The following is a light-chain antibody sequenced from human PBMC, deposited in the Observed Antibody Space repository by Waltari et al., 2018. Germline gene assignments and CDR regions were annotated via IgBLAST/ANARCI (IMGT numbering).Light chain of an antibody. CDR3: QHYLRLPVT. V-gene: IGKV3-20*01. CDR2: GAS. CDR1: QSVSRA. Sequence: EIVLTQSPGTLSLSIGDRANLSCRASQSVSRALTWYQQKPGQAPRLLIYGASTRAPGIPDRFSGSGSGTDFSLTISRLEPDDFAVYYCQHYLRLPVTFGQGTTVEV. J-gene: IGKJ1*01.